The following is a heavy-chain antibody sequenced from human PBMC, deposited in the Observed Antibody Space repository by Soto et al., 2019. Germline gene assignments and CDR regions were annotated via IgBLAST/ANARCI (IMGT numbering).Heavy chain of an antibody. V-gene: IGHV2-5*02. CDR1: GFSLSSTRMA. CDR3: AHIVVAGVGYYFAY. D-gene: IGHD6-19*01. Sequence: QITLKESGPTLVKPTQTLTLTCTFSGFSLSSTRMAVGWIRQPPGKALEGLALIYWDDDKRYSPFLKSRLTIXXXTXXNQVVLTGSKMDPVDTARYYCAHIVVAGVGYYFAYWGQGTLVTVSS. CDR2: IYWDDDK. J-gene: IGHJ4*02.